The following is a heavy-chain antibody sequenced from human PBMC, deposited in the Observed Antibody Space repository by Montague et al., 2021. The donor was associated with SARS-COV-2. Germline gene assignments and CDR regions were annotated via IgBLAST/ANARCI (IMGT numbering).Heavy chain of an antibody. V-gene: IGHV5-10-1*01. J-gene: IGHJ4*02. CDR2: IDPSDSYT. CDR1: GYIFISHW. D-gene: IGHD5-12*01. Sequence: SGAEVKKPGESLRISCKVSGYIFISHWITWVRQMPGKGLEWMGRIDPSDSYTNYSPSFQGHVSISVDKSISTAYLQWSSLKASDTAMYYCARRGRPYSGYTTGYFDYWGQGTLVTVSS. CDR3: ARRGRPYSGYTTGYFDY.